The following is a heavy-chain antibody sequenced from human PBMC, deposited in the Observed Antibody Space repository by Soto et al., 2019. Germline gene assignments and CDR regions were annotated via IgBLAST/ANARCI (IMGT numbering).Heavy chain of an antibody. CDR1: GGSISNYY. CDR3: ARLPWADYGGIFDP. D-gene: IGHD4-17*01. V-gene: IGHV4-59*01. Sequence: QVQLQESGPGLVKPSETLSLTCTVSGGSISNYYWSWIRHPPGKKLEWIGYIYYSGSTNYNPSLNSRVTISVDTSKNQFSLKLYSVTTADTAMYYCARLPWADYGGIFDPWGQGTLVTVSS. J-gene: IGHJ5*02. CDR2: IYYSGST.